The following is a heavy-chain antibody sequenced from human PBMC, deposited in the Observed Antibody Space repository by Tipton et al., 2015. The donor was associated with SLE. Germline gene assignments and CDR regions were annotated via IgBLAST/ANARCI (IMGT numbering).Heavy chain of an antibody. V-gene: IGHV4-61*01. CDR3: ARIRVSNFYYYYYMDV. Sequence: TLSLTCTVSGGSVSSGSYYWSWIRQPPGKGLEWIGYIYYSGSPNYNPSLKSRVTISTDTSKNQFSLKLSSVTAADTAVYYCARIRVSNFYYYYYMDVWGQGTTVTVSS. J-gene: IGHJ6*03. CDR1: GGSVSSGSYY. CDR2: IYYSGSP. D-gene: IGHD4-11*01.